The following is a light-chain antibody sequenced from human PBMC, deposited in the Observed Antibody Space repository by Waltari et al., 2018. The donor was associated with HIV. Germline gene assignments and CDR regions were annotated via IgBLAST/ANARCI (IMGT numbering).Light chain of an antibody. CDR3: CAYAGSTTYVI. CDR1: SRDVGGYKL. Sequence: QSALTQPASVSGPPGQSITISCTGISRDVGGYKLLSWYQQHPGNAPKLMIYEVSKRPSGVSNRFSGSKSGNTASLTISGLQAEEEADYYCCAYAGSTTYVIFGGGTKLTVL. CDR2: EVS. V-gene: IGLV2-23*02. J-gene: IGLJ2*01.